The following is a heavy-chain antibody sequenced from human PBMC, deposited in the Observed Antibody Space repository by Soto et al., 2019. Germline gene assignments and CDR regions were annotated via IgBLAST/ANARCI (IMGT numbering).Heavy chain of an antibody. Sequence: PSETLSLTCTVSGGSISTYYWSWIRQPPGKGLEWIGCIYYTGSTNYNPSLKSRVTTSVDTSKNQFSLKLNSVTAADTAVYYCARAVRDGYASGRLDFWGQGTLVTVSS. CDR1: GGSISTYY. J-gene: IGHJ4*02. V-gene: IGHV4-59*01. D-gene: IGHD5-12*01. CDR3: ARAVRDGYASGRLDF. CDR2: IYYTGST.